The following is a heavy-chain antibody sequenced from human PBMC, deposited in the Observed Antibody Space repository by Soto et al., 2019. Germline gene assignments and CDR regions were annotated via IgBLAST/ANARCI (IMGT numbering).Heavy chain of an antibody. CDR1: GGSVSDHY. Sequence: QVQLQESGPGLVKPSETLSLTCTVSGGSVSDHYWSWIRQPPGKGLEWIGYIYWSGDTNYNPSLQSRVTISIDTSSNQFSLRLSSVTAADTAVYYCARRSAVADYRSAFDIWGQGTGVTVSS. D-gene: IGHD6-19*01. CDR2: IYWSGDT. J-gene: IGHJ3*02. V-gene: IGHV4-59*08. CDR3: ARRSAVADYRSAFDI.